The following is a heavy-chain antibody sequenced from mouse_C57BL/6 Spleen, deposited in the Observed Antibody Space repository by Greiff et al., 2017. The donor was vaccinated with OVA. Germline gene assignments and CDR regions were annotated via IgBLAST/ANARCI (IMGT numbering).Heavy chain of an antibody. CDR3: ARPLPSAYGSSPYFDY. Sequence: VQLQQSGPELVKPGASVKISCKASGYTFTDYYMNWVKQSHGKSLEWIGDINPNNGGTSYNQKFKGKATLTVDKSSSTAYMELRSLTSEDSAVCYCARPLPSAYGSSPYFDYWGQGTTLTVSS. D-gene: IGHD1-1*01. CDR1: GYTFTDYY. CDR2: INPNNGGT. V-gene: IGHV1-26*01. J-gene: IGHJ2*01.